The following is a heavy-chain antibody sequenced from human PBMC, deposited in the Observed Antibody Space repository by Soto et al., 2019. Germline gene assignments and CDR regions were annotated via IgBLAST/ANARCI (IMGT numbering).Heavy chain of an antibody. CDR2: FIPMFNRP. Sequence: QVQLVQSGAEVKKPGSSVKDSCKASGGTFSSYAISWVRQAPGQGLEWMGGFIPMFNRPHSARKFQGRVTITADESTSTADMDLSSLRSEDTAVYYCARGQFHHVSNYYYALDVWGQGTTVTVSS. J-gene: IGHJ6*02. CDR3: ARGQFHHVSNYYYALDV. V-gene: IGHV1-69*01. CDR1: GGTFSSYA.